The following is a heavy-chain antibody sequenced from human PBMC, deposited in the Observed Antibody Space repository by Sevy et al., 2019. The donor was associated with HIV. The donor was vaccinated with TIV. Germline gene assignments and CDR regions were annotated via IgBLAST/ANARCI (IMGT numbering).Heavy chain of an antibody. V-gene: IGHV3-21*01. Sequence: GGSLRLSCAASGFTFSSYSMNWVRQATGKGLEWVSSISSSSSYIYYADSVKGRFTISRDNAKNSLYLQMNSLRAEDTAVYYCARGAGSSNWFDPWDQGTLVTVSS. CDR3: ARGAGSSNWFDP. J-gene: IGHJ5*02. CDR2: ISSSSSYI. D-gene: IGHD1-26*01. CDR1: GFTFSSYS.